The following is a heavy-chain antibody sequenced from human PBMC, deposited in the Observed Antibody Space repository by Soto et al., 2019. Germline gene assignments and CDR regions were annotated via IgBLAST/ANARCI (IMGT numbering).Heavy chain of an antibody. D-gene: IGHD4-17*01. CDR1: GYTFTSYY. CDR2: FNPSGGST. CDR3: ASDGTDYGGNWRWFDP. J-gene: IGHJ5*02. V-gene: IGHV1-46*01. Sequence: ASVKVSCKASGYTFTSYYMHWVRQAPGQGLEWMGIFNPSGGSTSYAQKFQGRVTMTRDTSTSTVYMELSSLRSEDTAVYYCASDGTDYGGNWRWFDPWGQGTLVTVSS.